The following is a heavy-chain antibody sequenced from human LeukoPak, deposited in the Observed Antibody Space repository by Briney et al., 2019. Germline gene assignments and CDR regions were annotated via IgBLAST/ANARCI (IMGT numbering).Heavy chain of an antibody. Sequence: SETLSLTCTVSGGSISTYYWSWIRQPPGKGLEWIGYIYYSGSTNYNPSLKSRVAISVDTSKNQFSLRLTSVTAADTAMYYCARAPRYSSGWYYFDYWGQGILVTVSS. J-gene: IGHJ4*02. CDR2: IYYSGST. V-gene: IGHV4-59*01. CDR1: GGSISTYY. D-gene: IGHD6-19*01. CDR3: ARAPRYSSGWYYFDY.